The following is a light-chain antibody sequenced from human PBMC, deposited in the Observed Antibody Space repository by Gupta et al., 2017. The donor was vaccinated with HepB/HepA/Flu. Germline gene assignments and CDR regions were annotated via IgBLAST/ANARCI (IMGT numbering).Light chain of an antibody. V-gene: IGLV1-44*01. CDR3: ATWEDSLNGRV. J-gene: IGLJ2*01. Sequence: SVLTQPPPASGTPGQRVTISCSGSTSNIGSNTINWYQQLPGTAPKLLIYSNNQRPSGVPDRFSGSKSGTSASLTISGLQSEDEADYYCATWEDSLNGRVFGGGTKLTVL. CDR1: TSNIGSNT. CDR2: SNN.